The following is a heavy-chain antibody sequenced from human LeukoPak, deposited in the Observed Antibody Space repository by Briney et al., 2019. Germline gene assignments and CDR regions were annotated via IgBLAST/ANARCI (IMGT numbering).Heavy chain of an antibody. Sequence: SETLSLTCAVYGGSFSGYYWSWIRQPPGKGLEWIGEINHSGSTNYNPSLKSRVTISVDTSRNQFSLKLSSVTAADTAVYYCARGLNPLYYFDYWGQGTLVTVSS. CDR1: GGSFSGYY. J-gene: IGHJ4*02. CDR3: ARGLNPLYYFDY. V-gene: IGHV4-34*01. CDR2: INHSGST.